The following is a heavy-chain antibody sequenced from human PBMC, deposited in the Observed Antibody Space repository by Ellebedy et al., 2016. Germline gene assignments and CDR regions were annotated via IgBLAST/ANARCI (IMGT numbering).Heavy chain of an antibody. V-gene: IGHV1-69*10. Sequence: ASVKVSCKASGGTFSSYAISWVRQAPGQGLEWMGGIIPILGIANYAQKFQGRVTITADKSTSTAYMELSSLRSEDTAVYYCARDFGVVSSEDYYYYYMDVWGKGTTVTVSS. CDR1: GGTFSSYA. CDR3: ARDFGVVSSEDYYYYYMDV. J-gene: IGHJ6*03. CDR2: IIPILGIA. D-gene: IGHD3-10*01.